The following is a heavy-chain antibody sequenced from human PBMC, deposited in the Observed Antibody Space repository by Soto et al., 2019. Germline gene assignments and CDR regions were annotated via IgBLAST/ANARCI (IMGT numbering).Heavy chain of an antibody. CDR2: ISLYCDGT. CDR3: ASVVPGAEAWFGP. V-gene: IGHV1-18*01. J-gene: IGHJ5*02. D-gene: IGHD2-2*01. Sequence: QVQLVQSGGEVKRPGASVKVSCKTSGYTFSNYGITWVRQAPGQPLEWLGGISLYCDGTNYAQKLQGSVSMTTDTSTTTAYMELRSLRSDDTAGDYCASVVPGAEAWFGPWGQGTLVTVSS. CDR1: GYTFSNYG.